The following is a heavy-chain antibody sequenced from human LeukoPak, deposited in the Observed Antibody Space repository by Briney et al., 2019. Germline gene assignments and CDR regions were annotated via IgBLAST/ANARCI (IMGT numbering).Heavy chain of an antibody. CDR3: ARGRSVGTGALPSYYMDV. J-gene: IGHJ6*03. V-gene: IGHV1-8*01. CDR1: GYTFTSYD. Sequence: ASVKVSCKASGYTFTSYDINWVRQATGQGLEWMGWMNPNSGNTGYAQKFQGRVTMTRNTSISTAYMELSSLRSEDTAVYYCARGRSVGTGALPSYYMDVWGKGTTVTVSS. CDR2: MNPNSGNT. D-gene: IGHD1-1*01.